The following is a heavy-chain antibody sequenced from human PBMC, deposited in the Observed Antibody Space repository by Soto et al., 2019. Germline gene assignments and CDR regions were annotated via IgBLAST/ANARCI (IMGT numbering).Heavy chain of an antibody. J-gene: IGHJ6*02. Sequence: GGSLRLSCAASGFTFSTYWMNWVRQAPGKGLEWVANIKQDGSEKYYVDSVKGRFAISRDNAKDSLFLQMNNLRAEDTAVYYCVRDWSTFWGMDVWGQGTTVTVS. V-gene: IGHV3-7*01. CDR3: VRDWSTFWGMDV. CDR1: GFTFSTYW. CDR2: IKQDGSEK.